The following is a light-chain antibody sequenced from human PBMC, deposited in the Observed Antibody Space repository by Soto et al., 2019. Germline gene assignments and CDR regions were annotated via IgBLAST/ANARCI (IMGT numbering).Light chain of an antibody. CDR2: SAS. J-gene: IGKJ5*01. CDR1: QSVSKY. Sequence: EIVLTQSPATLSLSPGERATLSCRASQSVSKYLAWYQQKPGQAPRLLIYSASNRATGIPDRFSGSGSGTDFTLTISRLEPEDFAVYYCQQYGSSLTFGQGTRLEI. CDR3: QQYGSSLT. V-gene: IGKV3-20*01.